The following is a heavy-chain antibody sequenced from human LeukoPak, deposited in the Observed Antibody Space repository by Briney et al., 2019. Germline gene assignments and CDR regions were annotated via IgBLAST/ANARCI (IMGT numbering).Heavy chain of an antibody. CDR3: ARSREQLWSPIPPTYFDY. CDR1: GYPFINYA. D-gene: IGHD5-18*01. J-gene: IGHJ4*02. V-gene: IGHV1-18*01. Sequence: ASVKVSCKASGYPFINYAITWVRQAPGQGLEWMGWISTYNGHTNYAQNLQGRVTMSTDTSTSTVYMELRSLRSDDTAVYYCARSREQLWSPIPPTYFDYWGQGTLVTVSS. CDR2: ISTYNGHT.